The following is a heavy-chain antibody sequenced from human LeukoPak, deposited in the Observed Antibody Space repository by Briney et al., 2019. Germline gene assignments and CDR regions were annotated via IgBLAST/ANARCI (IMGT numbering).Heavy chain of an antibody. CDR2: VSPGGDNT. V-gene: IGHV3-23*01. J-gene: IGHJ2*01. Sequence: GGSLRLSCAAAGFRFGSTGMTWVRRAPGKGLEWVSTVSPGGDNTHYADSVQGRFIISRDNAKNSLYLQMNSLRAEDTAVYYCARDHGYSYGFDLWGRGTLVSVSS. CDR1: GFRFGSTG. CDR3: ARDHGYSYGFDL. D-gene: IGHD5-18*01.